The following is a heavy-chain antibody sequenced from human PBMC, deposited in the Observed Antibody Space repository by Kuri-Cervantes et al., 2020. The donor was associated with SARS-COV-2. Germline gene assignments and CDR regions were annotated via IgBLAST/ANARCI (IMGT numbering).Heavy chain of an antibody. CDR1: GFTFSSYS. D-gene: IGHD6-13*01. CDR3: AKDLESQQLVRGLVYYYYYMDV. V-gene: IGHV3-21*01. Sequence: GGSLRLSFAASGFTFSSYSMNWVRQAPGKGLEWVSSISSSSSYIYYADSVKGRFTISRDNAKNSLYLQMNSLRAEDTAVYYCAKDLESQQLVRGLVYYYYYMDVWGKGTTVTVSS. J-gene: IGHJ6*03. CDR2: ISSSSSYI.